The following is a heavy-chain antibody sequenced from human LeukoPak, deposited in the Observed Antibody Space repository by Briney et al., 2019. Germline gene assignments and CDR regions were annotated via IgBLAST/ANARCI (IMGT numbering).Heavy chain of an antibody. V-gene: IGHV4-4*07. Sequence: SETLSLTCTVSGGSISSYYWSWIRQPAGKGLKWIGRIYTSGSTNYNPSLKSRVTMSVDTSKNQFSLKLSSVTAADTAVYYCARGGSGSYYLAYGGFDYWGQGTLVTVSS. CDR2: IYTSGST. CDR3: ARGGSGSYYLAYGGFDY. CDR1: GGSISSYY. D-gene: IGHD3-10*01. J-gene: IGHJ4*02.